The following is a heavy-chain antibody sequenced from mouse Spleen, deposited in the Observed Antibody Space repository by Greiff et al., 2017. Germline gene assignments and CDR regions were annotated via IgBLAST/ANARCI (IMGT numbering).Heavy chain of an antibody. CDR1: GFSLTSYG. CDR2: IWGGGST. Sequence: VKLVESGPGLVAPSQSLSITCTVSGFSLTSYGVDWVRQSPGKGLEWLGVIWGGGSTNYNSALKSRLSISKDNSKSQVFLKMNSLQTDDTAMYYCATLYYGSSWAMDYWGQGTSVTVSS. D-gene: IGHD1-1*01. V-gene: IGHV2-6*01. J-gene: IGHJ4*01. CDR3: ATLYYGSSWAMDY.